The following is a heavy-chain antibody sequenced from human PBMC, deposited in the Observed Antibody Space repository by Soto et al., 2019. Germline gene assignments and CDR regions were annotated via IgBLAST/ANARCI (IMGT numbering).Heavy chain of an antibody. CDR2: ISAYNGNT. CDR3: ARDRAPTYCSSTSCYEGPGY. D-gene: IGHD2-2*01. J-gene: IGHJ4*02. Sequence: GASVKVSCKASGYTFTSYGISWVRQAPGQGLEWMGWISAYNGNTNYAQKLQGRVTMTTDTSTSTAYMELRSLRSDDTAVYYCARDRAPTYCSSTSCYEGPGYWGQGTLVTVSS. CDR1: GYTFTSYG. V-gene: IGHV1-18*01.